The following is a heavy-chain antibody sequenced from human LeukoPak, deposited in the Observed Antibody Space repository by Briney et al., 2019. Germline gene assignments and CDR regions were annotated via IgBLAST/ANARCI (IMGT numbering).Heavy chain of an antibody. Sequence: PGGSLRLSCAASGFTVSSNYMSWVRQAPGKGLEWVSVIYSGDNTYYADSVKGRFTISRDNSKNTLYLQMNSLRAEDTAVYYCATIKTTCFDYWGRGTLVTVSS. CDR3: ATIKTTCFDY. J-gene: IGHJ4*02. CDR2: IYSGDNT. V-gene: IGHV3-66*01. CDR1: GFTVSSNY. D-gene: IGHD2/OR15-2a*01.